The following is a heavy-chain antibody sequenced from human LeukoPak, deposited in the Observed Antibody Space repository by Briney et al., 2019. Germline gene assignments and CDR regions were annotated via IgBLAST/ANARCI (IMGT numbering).Heavy chain of an antibody. CDR2: IYYSGST. Sequence: PSETLSLTCTVSGGSISSYYWSWIRQPPGKGLEWIGYIYYSGSTNYNPSLKSRVTISVDTSKNQFSLKPSSVTAADTAVYYCAREAQQYSGSYYVDYWGQGTLVTVSS. V-gene: IGHV4-59*01. D-gene: IGHD1-26*01. J-gene: IGHJ4*02. CDR1: GGSISSYY. CDR3: AREAQQYSGSYYVDY.